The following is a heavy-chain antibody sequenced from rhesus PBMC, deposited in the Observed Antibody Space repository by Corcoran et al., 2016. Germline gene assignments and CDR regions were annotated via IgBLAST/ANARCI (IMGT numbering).Heavy chain of an antibody. CDR2: SGGSSGSH. CDR3: ARKLPAGRFDV. J-gene: IGHJ5-1*01. Sequence: QVQLQESGPGLVKPSETLSLTCAVSGGSISGYYWKWLRHPPGKGLGWIGYSGGSSGSHYSNPSLNSRVTSSPDTSKNQFSLKLSSVTAAAKAWYYCARKLPAGRFDVWGAGVLVTVSS. CDR1: GGSISGYY. V-gene: IGHV4-165*02.